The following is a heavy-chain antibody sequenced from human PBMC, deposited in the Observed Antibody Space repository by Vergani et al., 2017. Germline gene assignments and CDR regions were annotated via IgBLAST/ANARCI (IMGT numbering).Heavy chain of an antibody. J-gene: IGHJ6*02. Sequence: EVQLVQSGAEVKKPGATVKISCKVSGYTFTDYYMHWVQQAPGKGLEWMGLVDPEDGETIYAEKFQGRVTITADTSTDTAYMELSSLRSEDTAVYYCATPYGSGSYYKARDYMDVWGQGTTVTVSS. CDR3: ATPYGSGSYYKARDYMDV. V-gene: IGHV1-69-2*01. CDR1: GYTFTDYY. CDR2: VDPEDGET. D-gene: IGHD3-10*01.